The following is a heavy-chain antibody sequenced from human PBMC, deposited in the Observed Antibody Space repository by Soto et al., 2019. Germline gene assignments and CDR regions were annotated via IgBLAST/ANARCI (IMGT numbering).Heavy chain of an antibody. D-gene: IGHD3-22*01. CDR2: IIPIFGTA. CDR1: GGTFSSYA. V-gene: IGHV1-69*13. CDR3: ARGNIIHYYHSSLDY. J-gene: IGHJ4*02. Sequence: GASVKVSCKASGGTFSSYAISWVRQAPGQGLEWMGGIIPIFGTANYAQKFQGRVTITADESTSTAYMELSSLRSEDTAVYYCARGNIIHYYHSSLDYWGPGTLVTVSS.